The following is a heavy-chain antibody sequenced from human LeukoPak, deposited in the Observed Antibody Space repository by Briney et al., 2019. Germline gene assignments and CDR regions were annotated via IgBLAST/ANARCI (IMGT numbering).Heavy chain of an antibody. V-gene: IGHV3-21*01. D-gene: IGHD2-2*01. CDR1: GSTFSSYA. J-gene: IGHJ4*02. CDR3: ARDGDIVVVPADLDY. Sequence: SGGSLRLSCAASGSTFSSYAMSWVRQAPGKGLEWVSSISSSSNYIYYADSVKGRFTISRDNAKNSLYLQMNSLRAEDTAVYYCARDGDIVVVPADLDYWGQGTLVTVSS. CDR2: ISSSSNYI.